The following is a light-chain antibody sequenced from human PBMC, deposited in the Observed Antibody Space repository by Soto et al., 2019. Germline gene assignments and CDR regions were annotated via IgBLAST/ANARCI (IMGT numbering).Light chain of an antibody. CDR3: PQYYSYPPS. CDR1: QTIIRW. Sequence: DIQMTQSPSSVSGTVGDRVTITCRAIQTIIRWFASYQQKPEKAPNVLIYAASTLQSGVPSRFSGSRSGTDFTPTIRCLQSEDFATYYCPQYYSYPPSFGQGTKVDI. V-gene: IGKV1D-16*01. J-gene: IGKJ1*01. CDR2: AAS.